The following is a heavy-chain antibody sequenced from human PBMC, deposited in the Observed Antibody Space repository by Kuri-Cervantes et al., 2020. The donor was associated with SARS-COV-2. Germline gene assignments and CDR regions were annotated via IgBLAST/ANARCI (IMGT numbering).Heavy chain of an antibody. V-gene: IGHV3-23*01. CDR1: GFTFAGFA. J-gene: IGHJ5*02. D-gene: IGHD3-3*01. CDR3: AKATPLRHYDFWSDYYNDREWFDP. CDR2: ISSGGGST. Sequence: GGSLRLSCAASGFTFAGFAMTWVRQAPGKGLEWVSGISSGGGSTFYADSVKGRFTISRDNSKSTLFLQMNSLRAEDTAVFHCAKATPLRHYDFWSDYYNDREWFDPWGQGTLVTVSS.